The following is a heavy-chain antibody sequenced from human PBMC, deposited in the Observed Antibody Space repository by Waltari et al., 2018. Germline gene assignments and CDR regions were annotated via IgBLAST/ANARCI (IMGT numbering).Heavy chain of an antibody. CDR2: FDPKDGET. J-gene: IGHJ4*02. V-gene: IGHV1-24*01. D-gene: IGHD6-19*01. Sequence: QVQLVQSGAEVKKPGASVTVSCKVSGYTLTELSMHWVRQAPGKGLEWMGGFDPKDGETIYAQKFQGRVTMTEDTSTDTAYMELSSLRSEDTAVYYCATEERWGSSGWSSFDYWGQGTLVTVSS. CDR3: ATEERWGSSGWSSFDY. CDR1: GYTLTELS.